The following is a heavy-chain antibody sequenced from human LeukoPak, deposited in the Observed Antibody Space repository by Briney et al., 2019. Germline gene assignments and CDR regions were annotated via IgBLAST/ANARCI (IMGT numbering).Heavy chain of an antibody. CDR3: ARRYYDASGYYSLDH. CDR1: GFTFSSYA. CDR2: ISGTGDNV. V-gene: IGHV3-23*01. Sequence: GGSLRLSCAASGFTFSSYAMTWVRQAPGKGLGWVSYISGTGDNVYYADSVKGRFTISRDNSKNTLYLQMNSLRAEDTAVYYCARRYYDASGYYSLDHWGQGTLVTVSS. J-gene: IGHJ4*02. D-gene: IGHD3-22*01.